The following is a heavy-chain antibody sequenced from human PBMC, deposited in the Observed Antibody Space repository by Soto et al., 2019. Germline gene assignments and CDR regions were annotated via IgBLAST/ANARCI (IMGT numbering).Heavy chain of an antibody. J-gene: IGHJ3*02. CDR2: ISGNSGSI. CDR1: GFTFDDYA. D-gene: IGHD3-22*01. CDR3: AKDISLAVTHAFHS. V-gene: IGHV3-9*01. Sequence: EVQLVESGGGLVQPGRSLRLSCAASGFTFDDYAMHWVRQAPGKGLEWVSGISGNSGSIGDAGSVKGRFTISRDNAKNSLYLQMNSLRAEDTALYYCAKDISLAVTHAFHSWGQGTMVTGSS.